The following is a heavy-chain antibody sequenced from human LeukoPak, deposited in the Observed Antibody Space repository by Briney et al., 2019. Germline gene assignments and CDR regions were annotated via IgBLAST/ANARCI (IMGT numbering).Heavy chain of an antibody. V-gene: IGHV1-69*13. J-gene: IGHJ3*02. CDR2: IIPIFGTA. CDR1: GGTFSSYA. Sequence: SVKVSCKASGGTFSSYAISWVRQAPGQGLEWMGGIIPIFGTANYAQKFQGRVTITADESTSTAYMELSGLRSEDTAVYYCARGGSGYDSSGYMDDAFDIWGQGTMVTVSS. D-gene: IGHD3-22*01. CDR3: ARGGSGYDSSGYMDDAFDI.